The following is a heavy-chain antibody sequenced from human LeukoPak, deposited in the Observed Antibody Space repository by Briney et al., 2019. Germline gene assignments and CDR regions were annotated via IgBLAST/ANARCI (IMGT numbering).Heavy chain of an antibody. V-gene: IGHV3-48*01. Sequence: GGSLRLSCAASGFTFSSYSMYWVRQAPGKGLEWISYISSSSSTIYSSDSVRGRFTISRDNAKNSMYLQMNSLRVEDTAVYYCARDRGGTTVTYFVDNWGQGTLVTVSS. J-gene: IGHJ4*02. CDR1: GFTFSSYS. CDR2: ISSSSSTI. D-gene: IGHD4-17*01. CDR3: ARDRGGTTVTYFVDN.